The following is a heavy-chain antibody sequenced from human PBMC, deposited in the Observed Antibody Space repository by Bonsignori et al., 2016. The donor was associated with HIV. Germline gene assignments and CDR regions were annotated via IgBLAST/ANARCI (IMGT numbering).Heavy chain of an antibody. CDR1: GFTFSDYY. V-gene: IGHV3-11*01. CDR3: ARASGSWIHYYYYYYMDV. Sequence: GGSLRLSCAASGFTFSDYYMSWIRQAPGKGLEWVSYISSSGSTIYYADSVKGRFTISRDNAKNSLYLQMNSLRAEDTAVYYCARASGSWIHYYYYYYMDVWGKGTTVTVSS. J-gene: IGHJ6*03. CDR2: ISSSGSTI. D-gene: IGHD3-10*01.